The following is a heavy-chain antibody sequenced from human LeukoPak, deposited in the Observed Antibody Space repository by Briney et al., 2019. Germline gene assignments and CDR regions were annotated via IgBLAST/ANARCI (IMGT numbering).Heavy chain of an antibody. J-gene: IGHJ5*02. D-gene: IGHD5-12*01. Sequence: GGSLLLSCAASGFTFISFWMSWFRQAPGKGLEWVAHIKQDGSAKHYVDSVRGRCTISRDNARNSVFLQMNGLRAEDTAVYYCATGVATINDHWGQGTLVTVSS. CDR3: ATGVATINDH. CDR1: GFTFISFW. V-gene: IGHV3-7*01. CDR2: IKQDGSAK.